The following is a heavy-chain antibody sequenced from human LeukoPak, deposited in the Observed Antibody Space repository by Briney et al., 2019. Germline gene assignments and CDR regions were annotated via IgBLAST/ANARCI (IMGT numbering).Heavy chain of an antibody. Sequence: GRSLRLSCAASGFTFSSYGMHCVRQAPGKGLEWVAVISYDGSNKYYADSVKGRFTISRDSSKNTLYLQMNSLRAEDTAVYYCAKDLGGGGYSGYDPDDYWGQGTLVTVSS. CDR2: ISYDGSNK. V-gene: IGHV3-30*18. CDR1: GFTFSSYG. J-gene: IGHJ4*02. CDR3: AKDLGGGGYSGYDPDDY. D-gene: IGHD5-12*01.